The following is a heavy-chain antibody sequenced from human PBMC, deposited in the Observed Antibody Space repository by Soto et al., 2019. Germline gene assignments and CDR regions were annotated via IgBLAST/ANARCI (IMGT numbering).Heavy chain of an antibody. J-gene: IGHJ4*02. CDR2: ISGDSNYI. Sequence: GSLRLSCAASGFSFSGYNMNWVRQAPGKGLEWVSSISGDSNYIYYADSVQGRFTISRDNAKNSVYLQMNSRRAEDTAVYYCARFWGYLDYCGQRSPVTVSS. V-gene: IGHV3-21*01. CDR3: ARFWGYLDY. CDR1: GFSFSGYN. D-gene: IGHD3-16*01.